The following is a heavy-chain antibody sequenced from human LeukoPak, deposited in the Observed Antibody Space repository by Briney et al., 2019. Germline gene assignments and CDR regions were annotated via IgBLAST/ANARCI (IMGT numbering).Heavy chain of an antibody. CDR3: AKKDDYDGRLY. CDR2: ISGSGGTT. CDR1: GFGFSTYA. Sequence: GGSLRLSCAASGFGFSTYAMSWVRQAPGKGLEWVSAISGSGGTTSYADSVKGRFTISRDNSKNTLYLQMNSLRAEDTAVYYCAKKDDYDGRLYWGQGTLVTVSS. D-gene: IGHD3-22*01. V-gene: IGHV3-23*01. J-gene: IGHJ4*02.